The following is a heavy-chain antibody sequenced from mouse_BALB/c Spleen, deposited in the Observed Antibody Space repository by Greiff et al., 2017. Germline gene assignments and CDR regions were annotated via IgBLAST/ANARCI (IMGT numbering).Heavy chain of an antibody. J-gene: IGHJ4*01. D-gene: IGHD1-1*01. CDR2: IDPANGNT. CDR1: GFNIKDTY. CDR3: AAYYGYAMDY. V-gene: IGHV14-3*02. Sequence: EVKVVESGAELVKPGASVKLSCTASGFNIKDTYMHWVKQRPEQGLEWIGRIDPANGNTKYDPKFQGKATITADTSSNTAYLQLSSLTSEDTAVYYCAAYYGYAMDYWGQGTSVTVSS.